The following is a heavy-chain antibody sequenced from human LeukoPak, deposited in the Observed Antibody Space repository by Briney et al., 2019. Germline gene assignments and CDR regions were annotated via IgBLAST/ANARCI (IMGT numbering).Heavy chain of an antibody. CDR3: ARVQTPGYDSSGYYPTYYYYYYMDV. Sequence: SETLSLTCTVSGGSISSYYWSWIRQPPGKGLEWVGYIYYSGSTNYNPSLKSRVTISVDTSKNQFSLKLSSVTAADTAVYYCARVQTPGYDSSGYYPTYYYYYYMDVWGKGTTVTVSS. CDR1: GGSISSYY. D-gene: IGHD3-22*01. CDR2: IYYSGST. J-gene: IGHJ6*03. V-gene: IGHV4-59*01.